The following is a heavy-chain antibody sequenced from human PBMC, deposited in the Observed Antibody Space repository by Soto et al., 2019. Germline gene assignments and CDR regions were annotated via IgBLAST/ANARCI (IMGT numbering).Heavy chain of an antibody. CDR2: SIPILGIA. J-gene: IGHJ5*02. CDR3: AGAASGTGGLYWFDP. D-gene: IGHD6-13*01. V-gene: IGHV1-69*02. CDR1: GGTFSSYT. Sequence: QVQLVQSGAEVKKPGSSVKVSCKASGGTFSSYTISWLRQAPGQGLEWMGRSIPILGIANYAQKFQGRVTITADKSTNTAYRELSSLRSEDTAVYYCAGAASGTGGLYWFDPWGQGTLVTVS.